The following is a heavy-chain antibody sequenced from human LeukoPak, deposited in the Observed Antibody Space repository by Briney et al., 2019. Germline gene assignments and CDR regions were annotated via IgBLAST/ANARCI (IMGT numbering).Heavy chain of an antibody. Sequence: GGSLRLSCVASGFTFSSYAMSWVRQAPGKGLEWVSAISGSGGSTYYADSVKGRFTISRDNSKNTLYLQMNSLRAEDTAVYYCAKKSYISSWYEYYYYYYGMDVWGQGTTVTVSS. D-gene: IGHD6-13*01. CDR2: ISGSGGST. V-gene: IGHV3-23*01. CDR3: AKKSYISSWYEYYYYYYGMDV. J-gene: IGHJ6*02. CDR1: GFTFSSYA.